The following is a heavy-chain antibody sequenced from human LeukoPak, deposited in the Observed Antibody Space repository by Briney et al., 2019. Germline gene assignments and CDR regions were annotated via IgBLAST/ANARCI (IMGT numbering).Heavy chain of an antibody. CDR3: ASSPNWGSLDY. D-gene: IGHD7-27*01. CDR2: INPSGGST. Sequence: ASVKVSCKASGYTFTSYYMHRVRQAPGQGLEWMGIINPSGGSTSYAPKFQGRVTMTRDMSTSTVYMELSSLRSEDTAVYYCASSPNWGSLDYWGQGTLVTVSS. CDR1: GYTFTSYY. J-gene: IGHJ4*02. V-gene: IGHV1-46*01.